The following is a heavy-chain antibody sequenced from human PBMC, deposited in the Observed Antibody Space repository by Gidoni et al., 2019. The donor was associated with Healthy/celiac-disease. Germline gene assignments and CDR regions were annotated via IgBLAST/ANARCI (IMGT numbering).Heavy chain of an antibody. Sequence: QVQLVQSGAEVKKPGASVKVSCKASGYTFTGYYMHWVRQAPGQGLEWMGWINPNSGGTNYAQKFQGRVTMTRDTSISTAYMELSRLRSDDTAVYYCARDNHDSSGYYYVFDYWGQGTLVTVSS. CDR1: GYTFTGYY. CDR3: ARDNHDSSGYYYVFDY. CDR2: INPNSGGT. D-gene: IGHD3-22*01. J-gene: IGHJ4*02. V-gene: IGHV1-2*02.